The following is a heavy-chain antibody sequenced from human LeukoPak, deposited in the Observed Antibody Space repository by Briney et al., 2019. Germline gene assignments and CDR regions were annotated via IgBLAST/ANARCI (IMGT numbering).Heavy chain of an antibody. D-gene: IGHD3-22*01. CDR2: IVVGSGNS. Sequence: SVNVSCKASGFTFTTSVAQWVRQARGQRLEWIGWIVVGSGNSNYAQKFQERVTITRDMSTSTAYMELSSLTSEDTAVYYCAADRTMTDWGQGHRATVSS. V-gene: IGHV1-58*01. CDR1: GFTFTTSV. J-gene: IGHJ4*02. CDR3: AADRTMTD.